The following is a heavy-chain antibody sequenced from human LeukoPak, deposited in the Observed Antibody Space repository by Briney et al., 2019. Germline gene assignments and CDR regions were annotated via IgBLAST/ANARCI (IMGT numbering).Heavy chain of an antibody. CDR2: IWFEASRT. CDR1: GHTFSNNG. CDR3: PRTLRGCIGTPCYAVPPDY. D-gene: IGHD2-2*01. Sequence: PAQTLTLTCAPSGHTFSNNGMHWVRHAPGNGLESVSLIWFEASRTYYEPSMKGPFTISRDNSEITLYLQIHSLRAEDTALYFCPRTLRGCIGTPCYAVPPDYWGQGTQVTVSS. J-gene: IGHJ4*02. V-gene: IGHV3-33*01.